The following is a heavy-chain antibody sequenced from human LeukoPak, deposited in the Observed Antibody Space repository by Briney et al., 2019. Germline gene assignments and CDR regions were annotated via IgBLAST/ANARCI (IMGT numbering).Heavy chain of an antibody. J-gene: IGHJ4*02. CDR2: ISGYNGNT. D-gene: IGHD2/OR15-2a*01. CDR1: GGTFSSYA. V-gene: IGHV1-18*01. Sequence: EASVKVSCKASGGTFSSYAISWVRQAPGQGLEWMGRISGYNGNTKYAQKFQGRVTMTTDTSTSTAYMDLRGLRSDDTAVYYCARVLPPTYIEIVQTAPYYFDFWGQGTLVTVSS. CDR3: ARVLPPTYIEIVQTAPYYFDF.